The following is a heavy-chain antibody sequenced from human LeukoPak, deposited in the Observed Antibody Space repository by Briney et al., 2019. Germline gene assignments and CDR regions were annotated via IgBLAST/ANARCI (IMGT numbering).Heavy chain of an antibody. CDR3: ARDQRFLEWLPDAFDI. Sequence: GGSLRLSCAASGFAFSSYAMHWVRQAPGKGLEWVAVISYDGSNKYYADSVKGRFTISRDNSKNTLYLQMNSLRAEDTAVYYCARDQRFLEWLPDAFDIWGQGTMVTVSS. J-gene: IGHJ3*02. CDR2: ISYDGSNK. V-gene: IGHV3-30-3*01. CDR1: GFAFSSYA. D-gene: IGHD3-3*01.